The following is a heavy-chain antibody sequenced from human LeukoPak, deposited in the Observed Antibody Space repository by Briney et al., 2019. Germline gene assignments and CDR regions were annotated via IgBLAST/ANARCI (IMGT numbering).Heavy chain of an antibody. V-gene: IGHV3-7*03. D-gene: IGHD6-13*01. CDR3: AKELAAVDAFDI. CDR1: GFTFTNYW. Sequence: GGSLRLSCAAPGFTFTNYWMSGVRQAQGKGLGWVANIKQDGSDKFYVDSVRGRFTISRDNAKNSLSLQMNSLRAEDTAVYYCAKELAAVDAFDIWGQGTMVTVSS. J-gene: IGHJ3*02. CDR2: IKQDGSDK.